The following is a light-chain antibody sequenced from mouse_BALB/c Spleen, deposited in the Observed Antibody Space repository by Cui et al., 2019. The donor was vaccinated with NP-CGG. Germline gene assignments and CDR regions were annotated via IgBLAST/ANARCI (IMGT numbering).Light chain of an antibody. Sequence: QAVLTQESALTTSPGETVTLTCRSSTGAGTTSNYANWVQEKPDHLFTGLIGGTNNRVPGVPARFSGSLIGDKAALTITGAQTEDEAIYFCALWYSNHWVFGGGTKLTVL. V-gene: IGLV1*01. J-gene: IGLJ1*01. CDR2: GTN. CDR3: ALWYSNHWV. CDR1: TGAGTTSNY.